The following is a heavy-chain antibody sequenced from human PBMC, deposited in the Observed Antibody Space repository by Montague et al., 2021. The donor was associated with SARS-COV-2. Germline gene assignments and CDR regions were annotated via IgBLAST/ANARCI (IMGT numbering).Heavy chain of an antibody. Sequence: SLRLSCAASGFSFRSHVLNWVRQAPGKGPEWVPAVVPRGDSTFYADSVKGRFTISRDNSKNALYLQMNSLRAEDTAIYYCARAGTNSETYYWGQGTLVTVSS. V-gene: IGHV3-23*01. CDR2: VVPRGDST. CDR1: GFSFRSHV. J-gene: IGHJ4*02. D-gene: IGHD1-26*01. CDR3: ARAGTNSETYY.